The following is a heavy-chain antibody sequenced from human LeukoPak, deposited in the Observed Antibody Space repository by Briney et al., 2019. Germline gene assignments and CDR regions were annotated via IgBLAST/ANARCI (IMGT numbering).Heavy chain of an antibody. V-gene: IGHV4-30-4*01. Sequence: SEILSLTCTVSGGSISSGDYYWSWIRQPPGKGLEWIGYIYYSGSTYYNPSLKSRVTISVDTSKNQFSPKLSSVTAADTAVYYCASLVNMAGMIFFDIWGQGTMVTVSS. CDR2: IYYSGST. J-gene: IGHJ3*02. D-gene: IGHD6-19*01. CDR1: GGSISSGDYY. CDR3: ASLVNMAGMIFFDI.